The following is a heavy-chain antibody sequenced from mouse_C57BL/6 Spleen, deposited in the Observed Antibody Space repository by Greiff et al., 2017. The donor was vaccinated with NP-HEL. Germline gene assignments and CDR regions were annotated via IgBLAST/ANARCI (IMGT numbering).Heavy chain of an antibody. CDR2: IDPEDGET. CDR3: AALGNSVVLFAY. CDR1: GFNIKDYY. V-gene: IGHV14-2*01. D-gene: IGHD2-1*01. Sequence: EVQLQQSGAELVKPGASVKLSCTASGFNIKDYYMHWVKQRPEQGLEWIGRIDPEDGETKYAPNFQGKATITADTSSNTAYLQRSSLTSEDTAVYYCAALGNSVVLFAYWGQGTLVTVSA. J-gene: IGHJ3*01.